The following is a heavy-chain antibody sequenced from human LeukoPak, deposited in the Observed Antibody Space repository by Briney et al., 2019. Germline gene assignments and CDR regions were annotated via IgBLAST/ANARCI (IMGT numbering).Heavy chain of an antibody. CDR1: EFTFSSYD. J-gene: IGHJ4*02. CDR2: IDTAGYT. V-gene: IGHV3-13*01. D-gene: IGHD6-13*01. Sequence: GGSLRLSCAASEFTFSSYDMHWVRQGTGKGLEWVSAIDTAGYTYYPGSVKGRFTISRENAKNSLYLQMNSLRAGDTAVYYCSRVSPEAEGFDYWGQGTLVTVSS. CDR3: SRVSPEAEGFDY.